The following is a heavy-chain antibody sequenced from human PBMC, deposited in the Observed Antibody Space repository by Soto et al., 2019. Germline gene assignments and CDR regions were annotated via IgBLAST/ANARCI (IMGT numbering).Heavy chain of an antibody. CDR1: GFTFSPYA. V-gene: IGHV3-23*01. D-gene: IGHD3-10*01. J-gene: IGHJ4*02. CDR2: ISGSGDIT. Sequence: EVQLLESGGGLVQPGGSLRLSCAASGFTFSPYAMSWVRQAPGKGLEWVSAISGSGDITYYADSVKGRFTISRDNSKNTLDLQMNSLRADDTAVYYCAKALRGVIIDFDSWGQGTLVTVSS. CDR3: AKALRGVIIDFDS.